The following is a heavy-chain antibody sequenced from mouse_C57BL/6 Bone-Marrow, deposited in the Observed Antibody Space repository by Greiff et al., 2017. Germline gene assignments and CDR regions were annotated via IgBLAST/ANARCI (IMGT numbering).Heavy chain of an antibody. CDR2: INPSNGGT. CDR1: GYTFTSYW. Sequence: QVQLQQPGTELAKPGASVKLSCKASGYTFTSYWMHWVKQRPGQGLEWIGNINPSNGGTNYNEKFKSKATLTVDKSSSTAYMQLSSLTSEDSAVYYCARTLLFSWYFDVWGTGTTVTVSS. V-gene: IGHV1-53*01. J-gene: IGHJ1*03. CDR3: ARTLLFSWYFDV. D-gene: IGHD1-1*01.